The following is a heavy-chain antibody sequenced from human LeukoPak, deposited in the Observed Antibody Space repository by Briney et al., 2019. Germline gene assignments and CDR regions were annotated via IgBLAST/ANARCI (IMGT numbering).Heavy chain of an antibody. CDR1: GFTVSSNY. V-gene: IGHV3-53*04. D-gene: IGHD5-12*01. CDR2: IYSGGST. J-gene: IGHJ6*02. CDR3: VRMDIVATFNYYYGMDV. Sequence: GGSLRLSCAASGFTVSSNYMSWVRQAPGKGLEWVSVIYSGGSTYYADSVKGRFTISRHNSKNTLYLQMNSLRAEDTAVYYCVRMDIVATFNYYYGMDVWGQGTTVTVSS.